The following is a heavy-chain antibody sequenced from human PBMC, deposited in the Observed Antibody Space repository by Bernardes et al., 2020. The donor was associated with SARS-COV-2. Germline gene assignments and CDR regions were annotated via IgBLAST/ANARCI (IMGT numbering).Heavy chain of an antibody. J-gene: IGHJ6*02. CDR1: GYTFTSYG. D-gene: IGHD3-9*01. V-gene: IGHV1-18*01. Sequence: ASVKVSCKASGYTFTSYGISWVRQARGQGLEWMGWISAYNGNTNYAQKLQGRVTMTTDTSTSTAYMELRSLRSDDTAVYYCARRAELVDYYYGMDVWGQGTTVTVSS. CDR3: ARRAELVDYYYGMDV. CDR2: ISAYNGNT.